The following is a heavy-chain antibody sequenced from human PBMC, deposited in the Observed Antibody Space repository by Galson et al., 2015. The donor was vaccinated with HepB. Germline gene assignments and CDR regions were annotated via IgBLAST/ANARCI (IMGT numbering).Heavy chain of an antibody. V-gene: IGHV3-73*01. J-gene: IGHJ4*02. CDR1: GFTFSSYG. CDR2: IRSKANSYAT. Sequence: SLRFSCAASGFTFSSYGMHWVRQASGKGLERVGRIRSKANSYATAYAASVKGRFTISRDDSKNTAYLQMNSLKTEDTAVYYCTRHNPSFIAAAGTDYFDYWGQGTLVTVSS. CDR3: TRHNPSFIAAAGTDYFDY. D-gene: IGHD6-13*01.